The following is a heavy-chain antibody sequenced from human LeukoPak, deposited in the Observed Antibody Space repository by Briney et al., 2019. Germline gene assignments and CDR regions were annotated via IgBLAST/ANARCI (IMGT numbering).Heavy chain of an antibody. CDR3: ARGGVGDYDILTGSVDY. D-gene: IGHD3-9*01. CDR2: INPNSGGT. CDR1: GYTFTGYY. V-gene: IGHV1-2*02. Sequence: ASVKVSCKASGYTFTGYYMHWVRQAPGQGLEWMGWINPNSGGTNYAQKFQGRVTMTRDTSISTAYVELSRLRSDDTAVYYCARGGVGDYDILTGSVDYWGQGALVTVSS. J-gene: IGHJ4*02.